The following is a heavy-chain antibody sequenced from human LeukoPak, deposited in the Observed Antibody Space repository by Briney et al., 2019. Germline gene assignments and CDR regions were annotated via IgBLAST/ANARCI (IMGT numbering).Heavy chain of an antibody. J-gene: IGHJ4*02. Sequence: PGGSLRLSCAASGFTFSSYWMTWIRQAPGKGLEWVANIKQDGSEKYYVDSVKGRFTISRDNAKNSLYLQMNSLSAEDTAVYYCARDTGGGYSCYDCWGQGTLVTVSS. CDR1: GFTFSSYW. D-gene: IGHD5-18*01. CDR3: ARDTGGGYSCYDC. V-gene: IGHV3-7*01. CDR2: IKQDGSEK.